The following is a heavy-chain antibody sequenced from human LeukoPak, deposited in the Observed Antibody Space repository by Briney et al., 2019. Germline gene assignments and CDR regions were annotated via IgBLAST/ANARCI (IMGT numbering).Heavy chain of an antibody. V-gene: IGHV4-61*02. CDR2: IYTSGST. CDR3: ARGPDDCSSTSCYYYGMDV. D-gene: IGHD2-2*01. J-gene: IGHJ6*04. CDR1: GGSISSGSYY. Sequence: PSETLSLTCTVSGGSISSGSYYWSWIRQPAGKGLEWIGRIYTSGSTNYNPSLKSRVTISVDTSKNQFSLKLSSVTAADTAVYYCARGPDDCSSTSCYYYGMDVWGKGTTVTVSS.